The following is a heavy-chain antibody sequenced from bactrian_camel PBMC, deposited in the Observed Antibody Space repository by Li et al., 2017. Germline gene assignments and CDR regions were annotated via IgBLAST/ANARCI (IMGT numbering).Heavy chain of an antibody. Sequence: QLVESGGGLVQPGGSLSLSCAASGFTFANYAMSWVRQAPGKGLEWVSTIVSDGSRTYYTDSVKGRFTISRDIAKNTVYLQMNSLKSEDTALYYCTTRSGYSFSYWGQGTQVTVS. CDR2: IVSDGSRT. CDR1: GFTFANYA. D-gene: IGHD2*01. CDR3: TTRSGYSFSY. J-gene: IGHJ6*01. V-gene: IGHV3S36*01.